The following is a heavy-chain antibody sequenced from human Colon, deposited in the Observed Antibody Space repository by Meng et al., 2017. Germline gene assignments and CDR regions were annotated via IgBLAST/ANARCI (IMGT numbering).Heavy chain of an antibody. CDR2: INPVNSDT. D-gene: IGHD1-14*01. V-gene: IGHV5-51*01. Sequence: GGSLRLSCKGSGYSFTSYWIGWVRQMPGKGLEWIALINPVNSDTRYGPSFQGQVAISVDTSINTAHLQLTALKASDTALYYCAIRPAITGAPFHYWGQGTLVTVSS. CDR1: GYSFTSYW. J-gene: IGHJ4*02. CDR3: AIRPAITGAPFHY.